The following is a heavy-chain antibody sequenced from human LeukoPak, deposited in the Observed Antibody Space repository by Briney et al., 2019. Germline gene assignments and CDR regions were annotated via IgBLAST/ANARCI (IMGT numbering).Heavy chain of an antibody. CDR1: GFTFSSYS. J-gene: IGHJ4*02. CDR3: ARSMYCGGDCYYYFDY. D-gene: IGHD2-21*02. CDR2: INSDGTII. V-gene: IGHV3-74*01. Sequence: GGSLRLSCAASGFTFSSYSMNWVRQAPGKGLVWVSRINSDGTIIGYADSVKGRFTISRDSAKNTLYLQMNSLRADDTAVYYCARSMYCGGDCYYYFDYWGQGTLVTVAS.